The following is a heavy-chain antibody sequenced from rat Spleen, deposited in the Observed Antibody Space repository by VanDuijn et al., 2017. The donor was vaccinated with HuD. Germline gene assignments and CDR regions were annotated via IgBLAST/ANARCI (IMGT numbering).Heavy chain of an antibody. Sequence: EVQLVESGGGLVQPGRSLKLSCAASGFTFSDYYMAWVRQAPKKGLEWVASISYDGTATYYRDSVKGRFTLSRDNAKSTLYLQMDSLRSEDTATYYCARRGIYYYDSWFAYWGQGTLVTVSS. CDR1: GFTFSDYY. CDR2: ISYDGTAT. CDR3: ARRGIYYYDSWFAY. J-gene: IGHJ3*01. D-gene: IGHD1-12*02. V-gene: IGHV5-7*01.